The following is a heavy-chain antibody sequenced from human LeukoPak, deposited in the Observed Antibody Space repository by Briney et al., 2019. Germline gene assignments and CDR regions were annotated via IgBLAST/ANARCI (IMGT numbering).Heavy chain of an antibody. CDR2: INGGSGNT. Sequence: ASVKVSRKASGYTFTNYAIHWVRQAPGQRLEWMGWINGGSGNTKYSQNFQGRVTITRDTSASTAYMELSSLRSEDTAAYYCARASVSSSFVYWESAYFDFWGQGTLVTVSS. J-gene: IGHJ4*02. CDR1: GYTFTNYA. CDR3: ARASVSSSFVYWESAYFDF. D-gene: IGHD6-6*01. V-gene: IGHV1-3*01.